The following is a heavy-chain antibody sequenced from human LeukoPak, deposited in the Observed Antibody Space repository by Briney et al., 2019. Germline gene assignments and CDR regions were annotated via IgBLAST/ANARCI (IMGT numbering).Heavy chain of an antibody. J-gene: IGHJ4*02. V-gene: IGHV3-23*01. CDR3: AKDFPALVVPAAILFDY. CDR1: GFTFSSYA. CDR2: ISGSGGST. Sequence: GGSLRLSCAASGFTFSSYAMSWVRQAPGKGLEWVSAISGSGGSTYYADSVKGRFTISRDNSKNTLHLQMNSLRAEDTAVYYCAKDFPALVVPAAILFDYWGQGTLVTVSS. D-gene: IGHD2-2*02.